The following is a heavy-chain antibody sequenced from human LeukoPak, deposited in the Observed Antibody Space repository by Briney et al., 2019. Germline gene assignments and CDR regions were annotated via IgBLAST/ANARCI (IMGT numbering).Heavy chain of an antibody. CDR3: ARDARVVPAAIGAFDI. J-gene: IGHJ3*02. V-gene: IGHV1-69*05. Sequence: ASVKVSCKASGGTFSSYAISWVRQAPGQGLEWMGGIIPIFGTANYAQKFQGRVTITTDESTGTAYMELSSLRSEDTAVYYCARDARVVPAAIGAFDIWGQGTMVTVSS. CDR2: IIPIFGTA. CDR1: GGTFSSYA. D-gene: IGHD2-2*01.